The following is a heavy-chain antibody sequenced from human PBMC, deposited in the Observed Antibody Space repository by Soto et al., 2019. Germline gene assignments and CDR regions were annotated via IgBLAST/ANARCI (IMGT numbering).Heavy chain of an antibody. V-gene: IGHV4-31*02. CDR2: IYYSGST. J-gene: IGHJ5*02. D-gene: IGHD6-13*01. CDR3: ARDAPGRGMAAAGNWFDP. Sequence: DLAWIGYIYYSGSTYYNPSLKSRVTISVDTSKNQFSLKLSSVTAADTAVYYCARDAPGRGMAAAGNWFDPWGQGTLVTVSS.